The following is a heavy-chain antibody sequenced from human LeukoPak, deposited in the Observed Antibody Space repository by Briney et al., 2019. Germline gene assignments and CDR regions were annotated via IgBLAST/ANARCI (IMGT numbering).Heavy chain of an antibody. CDR3: ARALYDSWSGYPDYHYMDV. V-gene: IGHV1-46*01. CDR1: GYTFSSYY. CDR2: INPSGGSP. D-gene: IGHD3-3*01. Sequence: ASVKVSCKASGYTFSSYYMYWVRQAPGQGLEWMGIINPSGGSPTYAQKFQGRVTMTRDMSTSTVYMELRSLRSDDTAVYYCARALYDSWSGYPDYHYMDVWGKGTTVTVSS. J-gene: IGHJ6*03.